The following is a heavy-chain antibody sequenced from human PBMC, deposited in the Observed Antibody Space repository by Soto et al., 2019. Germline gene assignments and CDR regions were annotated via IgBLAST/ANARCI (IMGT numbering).Heavy chain of an antibody. V-gene: IGHV4-34*01. CDR3: ARGKIYRVQWLVPHFDY. CDR2: INHSGST. CDR1: GGSFSGYY. Sequence: SETLSLTCAVYGGSFSGYYWSWIRQPPGKGLEWIGEINHSGSTNYNPSLKSRVTISVDTSKNQFSLKLSSVTAADTAVYYCARGKIYRVQWLVPHFDYWGQGTLVTVSS. D-gene: IGHD6-19*01. J-gene: IGHJ4*02.